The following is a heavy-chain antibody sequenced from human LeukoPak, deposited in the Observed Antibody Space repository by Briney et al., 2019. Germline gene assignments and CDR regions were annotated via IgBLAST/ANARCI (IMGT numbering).Heavy chain of an antibody. CDR3: ARGNSDSFDF. D-gene: IGHD1-7*01. V-gene: IGHV3-64*01. CDR2: ISSNGGST. J-gene: IGHJ3*01. CDR1: GFTFSSFP. Sequence: GGSLRLSCAASGFTFSSFPMHWVRQAPGKGLEYVSAISSNGGSTFYANSVKGRFTISRDNSKNTLYLQMNTLRAEDTAVFFCARGNSDSFDFWGQGTMVTVSS.